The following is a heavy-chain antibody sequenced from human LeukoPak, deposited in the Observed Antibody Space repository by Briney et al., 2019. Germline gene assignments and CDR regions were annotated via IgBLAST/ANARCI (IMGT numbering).Heavy chain of an antibody. V-gene: IGHV3-23*01. Sequence: PGGSLSLLCAASGFTFSIYAMRCVRQAPGKGLEWVSAIRCSGGNTQYADSVKGRFSIPRDRYKNKLYLQMNRLRAEDTAVYDCANEEYSGSYCSWFDPWGQGTLVTVSS. CDR3: ANEEYSGSYCSWFDP. CDR1: GFTFSIYA. D-gene: IGHD1-26*01. CDR2: IRCSGGNT. J-gene: IGHJ5*02.